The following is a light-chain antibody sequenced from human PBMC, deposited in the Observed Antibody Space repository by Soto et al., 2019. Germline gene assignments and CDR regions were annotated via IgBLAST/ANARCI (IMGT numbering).Light chain of an antibody. CDR2: DAS. Sequence: EIVLTQSPATLSLSPGERATLSCRASQSVSSYLAWYQQKPGQAPRLLIYDASNRATGIQARCSGSGSGTDFTLSSSSLEPEDFAVYYCQQRSNWPPLTFGGGTKVEIK. CDR3: QQRSNWPPLT. CDR1: QSVSSY. V-gene: IGKV3-11*01. J-gene: IGKJ4*01.